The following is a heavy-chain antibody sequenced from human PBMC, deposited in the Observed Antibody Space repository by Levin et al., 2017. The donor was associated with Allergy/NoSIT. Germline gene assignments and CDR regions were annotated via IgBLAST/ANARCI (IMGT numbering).Heavy chain of an antibody. CDR1: GFTFSSYG. D-gene: IGHD5-18*01. CDR2: TWYDGSNK. V-gene: IGHV3-33*01. J-gene: IGHJ4*02. CDR3: ASANSYGYRGPINY. Sequence: PGGSLRLSCAASGFTFSSYGMHWVRQAPGKGLEWVAVTWYDGSNKDYADSVKGRFTISRDNSKNTLYLQMNSLRAEDTAVYYCASANSYGYRGPINYWGQGTLVSVSS.